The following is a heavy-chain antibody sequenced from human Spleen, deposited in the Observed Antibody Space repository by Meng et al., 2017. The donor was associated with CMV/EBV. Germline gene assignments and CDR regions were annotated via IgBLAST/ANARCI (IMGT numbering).Heavy chain of an antibody. V-gene: IGHV1-18*01. J-gene: IGHJ5*02. D-gene: IGHD2-2*01. CDR3: ARQIPAATNPNWVDP. CDR1: GYTFTSYG. Sequence: SGYTFTSYGISWVRQAPGPGLEWMGWISAYNGNTNYAQKLQGRVTMTTDTSTSTAYMELRSLRSDDTAVYYCARQIPAATNPNWVDPWGQGTLVTVSS. CDR2: ISAYNGNT.